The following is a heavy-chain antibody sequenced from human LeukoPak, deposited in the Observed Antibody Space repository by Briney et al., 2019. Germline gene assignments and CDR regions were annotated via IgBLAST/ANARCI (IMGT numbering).Heavy chain of an antibody. V-gene: IGHV3-74*01. CDR3: ATAYRGY. CDR2: ISNDGSTR. J-gene: IGHJ4*02. D-gene: IGHD1-26*01. Sequence: GGSLRLSCVASGFTFKNFWMHWVRQAPGKGLVWVSRISNDGSTRNYADSVKGRFTISRDNVRSTLYLQMNSLRAEDTAVYYCATAYRGYWGQGTLITVS. CDR1: GFTFKNFW.